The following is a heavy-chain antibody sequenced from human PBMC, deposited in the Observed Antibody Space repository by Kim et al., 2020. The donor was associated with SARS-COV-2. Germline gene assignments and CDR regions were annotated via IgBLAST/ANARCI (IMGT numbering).Heavy chain of an antibody. D-gene: IGHD1-1*01. CDR2: ISASGVNT. CDR3: AQNWNLDS. Sequence: GGSLRLSCAASGFVFSNYAMSWVRQAPGKVLEWVSYISASGVNTYYADSVKGRFTMSRDSSKNTVDLQMNSLRAEDTAVYYCAQNWNLDSWGQGTLVTVSS. J-gene: IGHJ4*02. V-gene: IGHV3-23*01. CDR1: GFVFSNYA.